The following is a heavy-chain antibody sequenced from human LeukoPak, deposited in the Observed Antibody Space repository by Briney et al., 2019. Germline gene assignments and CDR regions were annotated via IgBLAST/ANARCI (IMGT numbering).Heavy chain of an antibody. J-gene: IGHJ5*02. V-gene: IGHV3-23*01. CDR3: AKAYRIAVAAPFDP. CDR2: IIGSGGST. D-gene: IGHD6-19*01. CDR1: GFTFSSYA. Sequence: GGSLRLSCAASGFTFSSYAMSWVCQAPGKGPEWVLAIIGSGGSTYYADSVKGRFTISRDNSKDTLYLQMNSLRAEDTAVYYCAKAYRIAVAAPFDPWGQGTLVTVSS.